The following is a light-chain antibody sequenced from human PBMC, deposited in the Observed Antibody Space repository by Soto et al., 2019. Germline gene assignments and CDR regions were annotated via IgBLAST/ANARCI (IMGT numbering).Light chain of an antibody. V-gene: IGLV1-44*01. CDR2: SNY. CDR1: NSSIGSNP. J-gene: IGLJ2*01. CDR3: AAWDDRLSDLL. Sequence: QSVLTQPPSASGSPGQSVTSSCSGINSSIGSNPVHWYQQFPGTAPKVLIYSNYQRPSGVPDRFSGSKSGTSASLAISGLQSEDEADYYCAAWDDRLSDLLFGGGTK.